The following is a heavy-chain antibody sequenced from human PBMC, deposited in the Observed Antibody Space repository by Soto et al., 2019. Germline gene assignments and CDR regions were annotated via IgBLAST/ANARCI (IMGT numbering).Heavy chain of an antibody. D-gene: IGHD3-22*01. Sequence: GGSLRLSCAAPGFTFSSYVLPWVRQAPGQGLEGVALLSYNGSNKYYADPVKGRFTISRDNSKNTLYLQMNSLRAEDTAVYYCAKDRRGGYYYDSSGSHGWFDPWGQGT. CDR1: GFTFSSYV. CDR3: AKDRRGGYYYDSSGSHGWFDP. V-gene: IGHV3-30*18. J-gene: IGHJ5*02. CDR2: LSYNGSNK.